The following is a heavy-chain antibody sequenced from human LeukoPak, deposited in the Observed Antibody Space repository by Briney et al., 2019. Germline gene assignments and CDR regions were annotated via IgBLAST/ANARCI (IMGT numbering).Heavy chain of an antibody. J-gene: IGHJ4*02. CDR3: ARVGYYASGPFSYFDY. D-gene: IGHD3-10*01. CDR2: ISYDGSNE. Sequence: GGSLRLSCAASGFTFSSYALHWVRQAPGKGLEWVAVISYDGSNEYYADSVKGRFTISRDNSKNTLYLQMNSLSVEDTAVYYCARVGYYASGPFSYFDYWGQGTLVTVSS. V-gene: IGHV3-30-3*01. CDR1: GFTFSSYA.